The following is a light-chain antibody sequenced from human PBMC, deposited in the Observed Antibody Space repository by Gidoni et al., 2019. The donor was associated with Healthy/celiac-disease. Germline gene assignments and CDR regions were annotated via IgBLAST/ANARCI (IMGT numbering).Light chain of an antibody. CDR3: QQSYSTPALT. Sequence: DIQMTQSPSSPSASVGDRVTITCRASQSISSYLNWYQQKPGKAPKLLISAASSLQSGVPSRFSGSGSGTDFTLTISSLQPEDFATYYFQQSYSTPALTFGGXTKVEIK. CDR1: QSISSY. CDR2: AAS. J-gene: IGKJ4*01. V-gene: IGKV1-39*01.